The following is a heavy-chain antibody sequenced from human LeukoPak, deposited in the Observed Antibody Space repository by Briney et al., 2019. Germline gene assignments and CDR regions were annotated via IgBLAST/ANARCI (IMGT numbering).Heavy chain of an antibody. V-gene: IGHV1-8*03. Sequence: ASVEVSCKASGYTFTSYDINWVRQATGQGLEWMGWMNPNSGNTGYAQKFQGRVTITRNTSISTAYMELRSLRSDDTAVYYCARDSRDFYFDYWGQGTLVTVSS. CDR2: MNPNSGNT. D-gene: IGHD1-26*01. CDR1: GYTFTSYD. J-gene: IGHJ4*02. CDR3: ARDSRDFYFDY.